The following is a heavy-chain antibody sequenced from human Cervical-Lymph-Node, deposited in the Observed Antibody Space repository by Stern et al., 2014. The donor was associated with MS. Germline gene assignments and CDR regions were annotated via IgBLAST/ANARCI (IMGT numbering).Heavy chain of an antibody. V-gene: IGHV3-23*04. CDR2: IVGSDDNT. D-gene: IGHD1-26*01. J-gene: IGHJ4*02. CDR1: GFTFSAYA. Sequence: EVQLVESGGGLVQPGGSLRLSCAASGFTFSAYAMGWVRQAPGEGLEWASTIVGSDDNTYYADSVKGRLTISRDNSKRTLYLQINRLRAEDTAIYYCVVHGSGTYYAVRSERLEHWGQGTLVTVSS. CDR3: VVHGSGTYYAVRSERLEH.